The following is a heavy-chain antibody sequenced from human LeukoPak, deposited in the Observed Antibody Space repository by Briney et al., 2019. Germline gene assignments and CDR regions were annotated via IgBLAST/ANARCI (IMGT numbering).Heavy chain of an antibody. D-gene: IGHD3-10*01. CDR3: AHKEYYALGSLGDSFDY. Sequence: SGPTLVYPTQTLTLTCTFSGFSLSTSGVGVGWIRQPPGKALEWLAVIYWDDDKRHSPSLKSRLTITKDTSKNQVVLTMPNMDPVDTATYYCAHKEYYALGSLGDSFDYWGQGTLVTVSS. CDR2: IYWDDDK. CDR1: GFSLSTSGVG. J-gene: IGHJ4*02. V-gene: IGHV2-5*02.